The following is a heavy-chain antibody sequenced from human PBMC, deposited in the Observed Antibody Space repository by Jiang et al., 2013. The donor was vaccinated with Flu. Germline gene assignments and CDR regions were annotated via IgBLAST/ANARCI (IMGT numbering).Heavy chain of an antibody. CDR1: GFTFSDYY. CDR2: ISSSSSYT. V-gene: IGHV3-11*03. D-gene: IGHD5-24*01. J-gene: IGHJ4*02. Sequence: QLLESGGGLVKPGGSLRLSCAASGFTFSDYYMSWIRQAPGKGLEWVSYISSSSSYTNYADSVKGRFTISRDNAKNSLYLQMNSLRAEDTVVYYCASGRWLQLFDYWGQGTLVTVSS. CDR3: ASGRWLQLFDY.